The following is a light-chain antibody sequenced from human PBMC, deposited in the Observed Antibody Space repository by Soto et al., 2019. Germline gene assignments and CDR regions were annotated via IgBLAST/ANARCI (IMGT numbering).Light chain of an antibody. CDR3: QQLSGYPYT. CDR2: AAS. Sequence: DIQMTQSPSFLSASVGERVTLTCRASQGISSYLAWYQQKPGKAPKLLIYAASTVQSGVPSRFSGSGSGTDSTLTISSLQPDDFATYYCQQLSGYPYTFGQGTKLEIK. CDR1: QGISSY. J-gene: IGKJ2*01. V-gene: IGKV1-9*01.